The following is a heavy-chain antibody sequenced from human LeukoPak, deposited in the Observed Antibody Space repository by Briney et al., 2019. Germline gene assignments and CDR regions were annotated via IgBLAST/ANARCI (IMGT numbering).Heavy chain of an antibody. V-gene: IGHV4-38-2*02. Sequence: PSETLSLTCTVSGYSISSGYYWGWIRQPPGKGLEWIGIIYHSGSTYYNPSLKSRVTISVDTSKNQFSLKLSSVTAADTAVYYCAREVFRTTVVTPGAGSWFDPWGQGTLVTVSS. D-gene: IGHD4-23*01. CDR3: AREVFRTTVVTPGAGSWFDP. CDR2: IYHSGST. J-gene: IGHJ5*02. CDR1: GYSISSGYY.